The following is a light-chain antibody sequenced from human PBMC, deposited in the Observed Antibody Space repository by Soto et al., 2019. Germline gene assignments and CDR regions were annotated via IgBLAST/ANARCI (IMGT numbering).Light chain of an antibody. J-gene: IGLJ1*01. CDR1: SRDIGTYDL. V-gene: IGLV2-23*01. CDR3: CSYAGYTTYV. Sequence: QSVLIQPASVSGSPRQSITISCTGTSRDIGTYDLVSWYQQHPGKVPKLIIYEATKRPSGVSSRFSGSRSGTTASLTISGLQAEGEADYYCCSYAGYTTYVFGSGTKVT. CDR2: EAT.